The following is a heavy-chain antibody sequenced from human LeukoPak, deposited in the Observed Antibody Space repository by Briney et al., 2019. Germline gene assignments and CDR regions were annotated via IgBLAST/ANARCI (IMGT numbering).Heavy chain of an antibody. CDR2: IYPGDSDT. CDR3: ARLNTYYYDSSGYYGY. D-gene: IGHD3-22*01. J-gene: IGHJ4*02. CDR1: GYSFTSYW. Sequence: PGESLKISCKGSGYSFTSYWIGWVRQMPGKGLEWMGIIYPGDSDTRYSPSFQGQVTISADKSISTAYLQWSSLKASDTAMYYCARLNTYYYDSSGYYGYWGQGTLVTVSS. V-gene: IGHV5-51*01.